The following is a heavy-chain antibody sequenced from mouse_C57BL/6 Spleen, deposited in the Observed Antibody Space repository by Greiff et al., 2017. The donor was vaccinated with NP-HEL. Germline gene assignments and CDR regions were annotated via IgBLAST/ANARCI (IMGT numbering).Heavy chain of an antibody. CDR1: GYTFTSYW. CDR3: ARIMGDYDAWFAY. Sequence: QVQLQQPGTELVKPGASVKLSCKASGYTFTSYWMHWVKQRPGQGLEWIGNINPSNGGTNYNEKFKSKATLTVDKSSSTAYMQLSSLTSEDTAVYYCARIMGDYDAWFAYWGQRTLFTVS. J-gene: IGHJ3*01. D-gene: IGHD2-4*01. V-gene: IGHV1-53*01. CDR2: INPSNGGT.